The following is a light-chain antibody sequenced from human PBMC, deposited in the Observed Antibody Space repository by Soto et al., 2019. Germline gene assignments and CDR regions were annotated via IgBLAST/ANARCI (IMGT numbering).Light chain of an antibody. CDR2: DAS. CDR3: QQYGSSPRLT. J-gene: IGKJ4*01. CDR1: QSVSSSY. Sequence: EIVLTQSPGTLSLSPGERATLSCRASQSVSSSYLAWYQQKPGQAPRLLIYDASSRATGIPDRFSGSGSGTEFPLTISRLEPEDFAVYYCQQYGSSPRLTFGGGTKVEIK. V-gene: IGKV3-20*01.